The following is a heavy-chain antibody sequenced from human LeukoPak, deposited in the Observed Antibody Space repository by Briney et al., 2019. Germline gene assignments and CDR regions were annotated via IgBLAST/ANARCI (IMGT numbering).Heavy chain of an antibody. J-gene: IGHJ4*02. D-gene: IGHD6-19*01. V-gene: IGHV6-1*01. CDR1: GDSVSSNSAT. Sequence: SQTLSLTCAISGDSVSSNSATWNWIRQSPSRCLEWLGRTYYRSKWYNDYAVSAKSRITINPDTSKNQFSLQLDSVTPEDSAMYYCARGAVPGFDYWGQGTLVTVSS. CDR3: ARGAVPGFDY. CDR2: TYYRSKWYN.